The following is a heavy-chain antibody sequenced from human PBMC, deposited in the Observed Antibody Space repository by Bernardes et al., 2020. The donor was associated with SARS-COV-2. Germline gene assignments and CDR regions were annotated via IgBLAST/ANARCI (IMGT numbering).Heavy chain of an antibody. J-gene: IGHJ4*02. V-gene: IGHV3-64D*06. Sequence: SLRLSCSASGFSFSTYPMHWVRQAPGKGLEYVSSISNDGDSTDYAYSVKGRFTISRDNSKNTAYLQMSSLRTEDTAVYYCVKGTFHYDFWSGYPDYWGQGTLVTVSS. CDR1: GFSFSTYP. CDR2: ISNDGDST. D-gene: IGHD3-3*01. CDR3: VKGTFHYDFWSGYPDY.